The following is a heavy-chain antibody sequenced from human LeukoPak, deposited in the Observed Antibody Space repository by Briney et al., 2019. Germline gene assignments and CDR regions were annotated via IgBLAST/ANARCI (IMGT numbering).Heavy chain of an antibody. V-gene: IGHV3-23*01. CDR1: GFTFNNYA. D-gene: IGHD3-3*01. CDR2: IRSSGATT. CDR3: MKARDDYGVDTIDS. J-gene: IGHJ5*01. Sequence: GGSLRLSCATSGFTFNNYAMTWVRQAPGKGLEWVSAIRSSGATTYYADSVKGRFTISRDNSKNTVYLQMNSLRAEDTAIYYCMKARDDYGVDTIDSWGQGTLVTVSS.